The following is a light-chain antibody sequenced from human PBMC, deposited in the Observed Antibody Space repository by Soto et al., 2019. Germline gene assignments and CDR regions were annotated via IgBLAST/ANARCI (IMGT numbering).Light chain of an antibody. V-gene: IGLV2-14*01. Sequence: QSALTQPASVSGSPGQSITISCTGTSSDVGGYNYVSWYQQHPGRAPKLIIYDVSNRPSGSSNRFSCSKSGNTAFLTISGLQAEDEADYYCRSFTRNSPTYVFVGGTKLTVL. CDR1: SSDVGGYNY. CDR2: DVS. CDR3: RSFTRNSPTYV. J-gene: IGLJ1*01.